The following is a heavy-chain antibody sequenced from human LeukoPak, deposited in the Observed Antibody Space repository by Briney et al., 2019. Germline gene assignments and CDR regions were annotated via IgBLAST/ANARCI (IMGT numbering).Heavy chain of an antibody. J-gene: IGHJ4*02. CDR1: GFIFSNYA. CDR3: AGGYYDSRGYLPPGY. Sequence: PTGGSLRLSCEASGFIFSNYAMHWVRQAPGKSLEWVAGISEEGNNQYHADSVKGRFTISRDNPKNTLYLQMNNLRPEDTAVYYCAGGYYDSRGYLPPGYWGQGTLVTASS. CDR2: ISEEGNNQ. V-gene: IGHV3-30-3*01. D-gene: IGHD3-22*01.